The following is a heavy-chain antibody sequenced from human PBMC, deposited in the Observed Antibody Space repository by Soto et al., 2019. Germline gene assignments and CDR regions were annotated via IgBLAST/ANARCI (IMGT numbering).Heavy chain of an antibody. J-gene: IGHJ4*02. CDR1: GGSVSSGSYY. D-gene: IGHD6-13*01. CDR2: IYYSGST. Sequence: PSETLSLTCTVSGGSVSSGSYYWSWIRQPPGKGLEWIGYIYYSGSTTYNPSLKSRVTISVDTSKNQFSLKLSSVTAADTAVYYCARTAAAAGTPDSGWGQGTLVTVSS. CDR3: ARTAAAAGTPDSG. V-gene: IGHV4-61*01.